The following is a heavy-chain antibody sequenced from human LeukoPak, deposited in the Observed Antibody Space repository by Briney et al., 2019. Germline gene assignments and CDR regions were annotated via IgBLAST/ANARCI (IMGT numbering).Heavy chain of an antibody. CDR2: ISAYNGNT. CDR3: ARESMVRGVLDY. Sequence: ASVKVSCKASGYTFTSYGISWVRQAPGQGLEWMGWISAYNGNTNYAQKLQGRVTMTTDTSTSTAHMELRSLRSDDTAVYYCARESMVRGVLDYWGQGTLVTVSS. D-gene: IGHD3-10*01. V-gene: IGHV1-18*01. CDR1: GYTFTSYG. J-gene: IGHJ4*02.